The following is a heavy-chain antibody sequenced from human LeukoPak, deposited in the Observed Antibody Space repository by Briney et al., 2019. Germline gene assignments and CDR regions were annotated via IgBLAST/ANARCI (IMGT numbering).Heavy chain of an antibody. J-gene: IGHJ3*02. V-gene: IGHV4-34*01. CDR1: GGSFSGYY. CDR3: ARGVSRYGSGFPVRVHAFDI. CDR2: INHSGST. Sequence: PSETLSLTCAVYGGSFSGYYWSWIRQPPGKGLEWIGEINHSGSTNYNPSLKSRVTISVDTSKNQFSLKLSSVTAADTAVYYCARGVSRYGSGFPVRVHAFDIWGQGTMVTVSS. D-gene: IGHD3-10*01.